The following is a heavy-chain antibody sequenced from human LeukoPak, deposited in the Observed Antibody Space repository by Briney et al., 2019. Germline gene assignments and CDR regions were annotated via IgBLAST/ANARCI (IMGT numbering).Heavy chain of an antibody. V-gene: IGHV1-2*02. CDR3: ARKEGYSSRWYLAAFDI. Sequence: ASVKVSCKASGYTFTGYYMHWVRQAPGQGLEWMGWINPNSGGTNYAQKFQGRVTMTRDTSISTAYMELSRLRSDDTAVYYCARKEGYSSRWYLAAFDIWGQGTMVTVSS. D-gene: IGHD6-13*01. CDR2: INPNSGGT. CDR1: GYTFTGYY. J-gene: IGHJ3*02.